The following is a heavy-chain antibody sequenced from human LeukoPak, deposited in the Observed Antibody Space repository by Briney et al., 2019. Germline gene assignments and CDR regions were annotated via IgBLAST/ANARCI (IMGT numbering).Heavy chain of an antibody. D-gene: IGHD5-24*01. CDR3: AGDSHGYNWFDP. CDR2: ITSSGSAK. Sequence: GGSLRLSCVASGFTFSDYYMGWIRQAPGKGLEWVSYITSSGSAKHYADSVKGRFTISRDNAKNLLYLQMNSLRAEDTAVYYCAGDSHGYNWFDPWGHGTLVTVSS. V-gene: IGHV3-11*01. J-gene: IGHJ5*02. CDR1: GFTFSDYY.